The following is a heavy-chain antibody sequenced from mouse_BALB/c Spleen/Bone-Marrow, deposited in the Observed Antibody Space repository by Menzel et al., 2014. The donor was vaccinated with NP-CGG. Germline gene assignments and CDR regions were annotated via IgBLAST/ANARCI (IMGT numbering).Heavy chain of an antibody. Sequence: EVKVVESGGGLVQPGGSLKLSCAASGFTFSSYGMSWVRQTPDKRLELVATINSNGGRTYYPDNVKGRFTISRDNAKNTMYLQMSSLKSEDTAMYYCARDSLLRSLYAMDYWGQGTSVTASS. CDR1: GFTFSSYG. J-gene: IGHJ4*01. V-gene: IGHV5-6-3*01. CDR3: ARDSLLRSLYAMDY. CDR2: INSNGGRT. D-gene: IGHD1-2*01.